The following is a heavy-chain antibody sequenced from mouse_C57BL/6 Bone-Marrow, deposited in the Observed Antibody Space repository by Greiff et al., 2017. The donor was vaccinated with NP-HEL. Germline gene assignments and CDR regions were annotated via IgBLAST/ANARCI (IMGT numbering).Heavy chain of an antibody. CDR1: GFTFSSYA. CDR3: ARDRGYYYGSSPFAY. V-gene: IGHV5-4*01. J-gene: IGHJ3*01. D-gene: IGHD1-1*01. CDR2: ISDGGSYT. Sequence: EVKLVESGGGLVKPGGSLKLSCAASGFTFSSYAMSWVRQTPEKRLEWVATISDGGSYTYYPDNVKGRFTISRDNAKNNLYLQMSHLKSEDTAMYYCARDRGYYYGSSPFAYWGQGTLVTVSA.